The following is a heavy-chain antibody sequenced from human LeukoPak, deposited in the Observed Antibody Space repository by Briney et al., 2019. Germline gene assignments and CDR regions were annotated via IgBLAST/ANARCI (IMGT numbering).Heavy chain of an antibody. CDR3: AKPGGIAARNYFDY. J-gene: IGHJ4*02. D-gene: IGHD6-6*01. CDR1: GFTFSSYA. V-gene: IGHV3-23*01. Sequence: PGGSLRLSCAASGFTFSSYAMNWVRQAPGKGLEWVSGINTSGGSTYYADSVKGRFTISRDNSKNTVYLQMNSLRAEDTAVYYCAKPGGIAARNYFDYWGQGALVTVSS. CDR2: INTSGGST.